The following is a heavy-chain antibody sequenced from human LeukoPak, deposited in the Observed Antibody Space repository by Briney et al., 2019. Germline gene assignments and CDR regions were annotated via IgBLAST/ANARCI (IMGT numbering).Heavy chain of an antibody. CDR1: GFSISSYY. CDR2: IYYSGST. V-gene: IGHV4-59*01. CDR3: ALSTSSGWFAP. Sequence: PSETLSLTCTASGFSISSYYWSWVRQPPGKGLEWIGYIYYSGSTNYNPSLKSRVTISVDTSKNQFSLKLSSVTGADTAVYYCALSTSSGWFAPWGQGTLVTVSS. J-gene: IGHJ5*02. D-gene: IGHD2-2*01.